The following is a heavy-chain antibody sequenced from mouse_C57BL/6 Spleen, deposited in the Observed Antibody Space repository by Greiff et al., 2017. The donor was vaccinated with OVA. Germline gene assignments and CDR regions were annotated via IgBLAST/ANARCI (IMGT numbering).Heavy chain of an antibody. Sequence: QVQLQQPGAELVKPGASVKLSCTASGYTFTSYWMHWVKQRPGQGLEWIGMIHPNSGSTNYNEKFKSKATLTVDKSSSTAYMQLSSLTSEDAAVYYCARSGDYDGGDYWGQGTTLTVSS. CDR1: GYTFTSYW. V-gene: IGHV1-64*01. J-gene: IGHJ2*01. CDR3: ARSGDYDGGDY. CDR2: IHPNSGST. D-gene: IGHD2-4*01.